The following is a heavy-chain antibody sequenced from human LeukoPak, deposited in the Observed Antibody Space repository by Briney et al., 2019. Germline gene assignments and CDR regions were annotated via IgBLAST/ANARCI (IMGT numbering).Heavy chain of an antibody. Sequence: PSETLSLTCTVSGGSIISGGYYWGWVRQQPEKGLEWIGAIYYAGNTYYNPALESRFTISLDTSKNQFSLKLKSVTAADTAVYYCARESFASTFGSSVWGQGTLVAVSS. D-gene: IGHD3-16*01. CDR3: ARESFASTFGSSV. V-gene: IGHV4-31*03. J-gene: IGHJ4*02. CDR2: IYYAGNT. CDR1: GGSIISGGYY.